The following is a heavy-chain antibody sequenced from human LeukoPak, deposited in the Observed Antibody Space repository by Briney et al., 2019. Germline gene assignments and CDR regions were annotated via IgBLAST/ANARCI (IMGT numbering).Heavy chain of an antibody. CDR1: GFIFSSYG. CDR3: ARGAQYCSSTSCYSSQGYYFDY. Sequence: GGSLRLSCAASGFIFSSYGMHWVPQAPGKGLEWVAVIWYDGSNKYYADSVKGRFTISRDNAKNTLYLQMNSLRAEDTAVYYCARGAQYCSSTSCYSSQGYYFDYWGQGTLVTVSS. CDR2: IWYDGSNK. V-gene: IGHV3-33*01. D-gene: IGHD2-2*01. J-gene: IGHJ4*02.